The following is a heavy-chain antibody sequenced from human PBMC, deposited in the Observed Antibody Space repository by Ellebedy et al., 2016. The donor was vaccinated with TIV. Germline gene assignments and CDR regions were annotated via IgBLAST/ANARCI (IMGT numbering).Heavy chain of an antibody. J-gene: IGHJ4*02. CDR2: VYYNGNT. CDR1: GDSIRNSRYY. D-gene: IGHD3-10*01. Sequence: MPSETLSLTCTVSGDSIRNSRYYWGWIRQPPGKGLEWIGSVYYNGNTYYNLSLKSRVTITADTSKNQFSLRLRSVTAADTAVYYCARHEYYYGSGSYYNWWYFDYWGQGTLVTVSS. CDR3: ARHEYYYGSGSYYNWWYFDY. V-gene: IGHV4-39*01.